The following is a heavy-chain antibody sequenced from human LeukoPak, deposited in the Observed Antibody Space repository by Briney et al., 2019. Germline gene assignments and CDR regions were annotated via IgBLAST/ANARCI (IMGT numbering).Heavy chain of an antibody. CDR3: ARDSAGVYSSGWLYYYYGMDV. CDR1: GFTFSSYW. J-gene: IGHJ6*02. CDR2: IKQDGSEK. Sequence: GGSLRLSCAASGFTFSSYWMSWVRQAPGKGLEWVANIKQDGSEKYYVDSVKGRFTISRDNAKNSLYLQMNSLRAEDTAVYYCARDSAGVYSSGWLYYYYGMDVWGQGTTVTVSS. D-gene: IGHD6-19*01. V-gene: IGHV3-7*01.